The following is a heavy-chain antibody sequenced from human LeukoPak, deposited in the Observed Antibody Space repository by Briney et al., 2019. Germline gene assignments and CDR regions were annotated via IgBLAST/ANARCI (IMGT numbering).Heavy chain of an antibody. CDR3: ARVKERWLQSFDY. CDR1: GFTFSSHW. CDR2: IKQDGSEK. Sequence: PGGSLRLSCAASGFTFSSHWMSWVRQAPGKGLEWVANIKQDGSEKYYVDSVKGRFTISRDNAKNSLYLQMNSLRAEDTAVYYCARVKERWLQSFDYWGQGTLVTVSS. J-gene: IGHJ4*02. V-gene: IGHV3-7*01. D-gene: IGHD5-24*01.